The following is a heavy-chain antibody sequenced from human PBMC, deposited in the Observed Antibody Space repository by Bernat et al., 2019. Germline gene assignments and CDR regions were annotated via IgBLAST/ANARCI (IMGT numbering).Heavy chain of an antibody. Sequence: QVQLVESGGGLVKPGGSLRLSCAASGFTFSDYYMSWIRQAPGKGLEWVSYISSSGSTIYYADSVKGRFTISRDNAKNSLYLQMNSLRAEDTAVYYCAREIVVVVAATYYYYYGMDVWGQGTTVTVSS. CDR3: AREIVVVVAATYYYYYGMDV. J-gene: IGHJ6*02. D-gene: IGHD2-15*01. CDR1: GFTFSDYY. V-gene: IGHV3-11*01. CDR2: ISSSGSTI.